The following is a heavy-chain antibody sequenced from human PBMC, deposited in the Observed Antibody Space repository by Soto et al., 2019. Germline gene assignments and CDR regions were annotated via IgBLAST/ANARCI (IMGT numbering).Heavy chain of an antibody. Sequence: SETLSLTCAVSGGSISSSNWWSWVRQPPGKGLEWIGEIYHSGSTNYDPSLKSRVTTSVDKSKNQFSLKLSSVTAADTAVYYCARSAPITMVRGVKSYYYYGMDVWGQGTTVTVSS. CDR3: ARSAPITMVRGVKSYYYYGMDV. CDR2: IYHSGST. J-gene: IGHJ6*02. CDR1: GGSISSSNW. D-gene: IGHD3-10*01. V-gene: IGHV4-4*02.